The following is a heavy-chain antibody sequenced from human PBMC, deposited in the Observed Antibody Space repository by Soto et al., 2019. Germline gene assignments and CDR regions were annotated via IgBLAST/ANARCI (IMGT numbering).Heavy chain of an antibody. CDR3: ARALYYYGSMDA. D-gene: IGHD3-10*01. V-gene: IGHV3-21*01. CDR2: VTGSSSYM. Sequence: LRLSCAASEFAFSSYVMNWVRQAPGKGLEWVSSVTGSSSYMYYADSVKGRFTISRDNAQNSLYLEMNSLRAEDTAVYYCARALYYYGSMDAWGQGTTVTVSS. J-gene: IGHJ6*02. CDR1: EFAFSSYV.